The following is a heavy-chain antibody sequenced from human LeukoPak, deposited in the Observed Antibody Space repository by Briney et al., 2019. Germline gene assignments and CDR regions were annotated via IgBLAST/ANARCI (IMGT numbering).Heavy chain of an antibody. J-gene: IGHJ4*02. CDR3: ARDYYDSSGLSSLDY. CDR1: GFTFSSYW. D-gene: IGHD3-22*01. Sequence: GGSLXLSCAASGFTFSSYWMSWVRQAPGKGLEWVANIKQDGSEKYYVDSVKGRFTISRDNAKNSLYLQMNSLRAEDTAVYYCARDYYDSSGLSSLDYWGQGTLVTVSS. V-gene: IGHV3-7*01. CDR2: IKQDGSEK.